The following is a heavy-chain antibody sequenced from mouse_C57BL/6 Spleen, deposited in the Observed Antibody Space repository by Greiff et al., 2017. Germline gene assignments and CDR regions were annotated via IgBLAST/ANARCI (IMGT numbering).Heavy chain of an antibody. D-gene: IGHD1-1*02. J-gene: IGHJ4*01. CDR3: ARHYGHAMDY. V-gene: IGHV1-20*01. CDR1: GYSFTGYF. Sequence: EVKLVESGPELVKPGDSVKISCKASGYSFTGYFMNWVMQSHGKSLEWIGRINPYNGDTFYNQKFKGKATLTVDKSSSTAHMELRSLTSEDSAVYYCARHYGHAMDYWGQGTSVTVSS. CDR2: INPYNGDT.